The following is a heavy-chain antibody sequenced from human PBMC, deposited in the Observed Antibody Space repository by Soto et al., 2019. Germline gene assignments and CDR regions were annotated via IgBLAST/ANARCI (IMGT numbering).Heavy chain of an antibody. D-gene: IGHD6-13*01. CDR1: GDSINNGGYY. CDR3: ARQKAAGSSTYYFDN. CDR2: IYYSGST. J-gene: IGHJ4*02. V-gene: IGHV4-31*03. Sequence: QVQLQESGPGLVRPSQTLSLTCSVSGDSINNGGYYWAWIRQYPGKGLEWIGYIYYSGSTHHNPSLKSRDTISLDTSKNQFSLILSYVTAADTAVYYCARQKAAGSSTYYFDNWGQGTLVTVSS.